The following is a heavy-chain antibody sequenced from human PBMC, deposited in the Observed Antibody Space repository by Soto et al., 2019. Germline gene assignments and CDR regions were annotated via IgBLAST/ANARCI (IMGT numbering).Heavy chain of an antibody. V-gene: IGHV3-23*01. CDR1: GFMFNNYA. CDR3: AKGLYYYDSSGYRFFDY. J-gene: IGHJ4*02. Sequence: PGGSLRLSCAASGFMFNNYAMSWVRQAPGKGLERVSTVSVSGGTTYYADSLKGRFTISRDNSKKTVYLQMNRLRADDTAIYYCAKGLYYYDSSGYRFFDYWGQGTLVTVSS. CDR2: VSVSGGTT. D-gene: IGHD3-22*01.